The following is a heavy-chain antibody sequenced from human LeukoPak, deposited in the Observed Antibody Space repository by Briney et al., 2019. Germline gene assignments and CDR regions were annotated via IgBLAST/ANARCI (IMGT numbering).Heavy chain of an antibody. CDR3: ARDRLWGDYVWGSYRCDAFDI. V-gene: IGHV6-1*01. CDR2: TYYRSKWYN. D-gene: IGHD3-16*02. Sequence: SQTLSLTCAISGDSVSSNSAAWNWIRQSPSRGLEWLGRTYYRSKWYNDYAVSVKSRITINPDTSKNQFSLQLNSVTPEDTAVYYCARDRLWGDYVWGSYRCDAFDIWGQGTMVTVSS. J-gene: IGHJ3*02. CDR1: GDSVSSNSAA.